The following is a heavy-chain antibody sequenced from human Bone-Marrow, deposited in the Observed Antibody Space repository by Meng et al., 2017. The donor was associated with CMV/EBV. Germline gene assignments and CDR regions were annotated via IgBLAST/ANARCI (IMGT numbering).Heavy chain of an antibody. CDR2: IRYDGTHQ. CDR3: AKDRIPMSYYFDS. Sequence: GESLKISCAASGFTFSSYGMHWVRQAPGKGLEWVAFIRYDGTHQNYGDSVKGRFTISRDNSKNTLYLHMNSLRVVDTAVYYCAKDRIPMSYYFDSWGHGTLVTVSS. J-gene: IGHJ4*01. V-gene: IGHV3-30*02. D-gene: IGHD3-10*02. CDR1: GFTFSSYG.